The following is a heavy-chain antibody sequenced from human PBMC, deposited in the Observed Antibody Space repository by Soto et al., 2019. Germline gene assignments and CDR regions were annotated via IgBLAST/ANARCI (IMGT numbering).Heavy chain of an antibody. Sequence: GGSLRLSCAASGFTFSSYWMSWVRQAPGKGLEWVANIKQDGSEKYYVDSVKGRFTISRDNAKNSLYLQMNSLRAEDTAVYYGARGSVGGPYAEYFQHWGQGTLVTVSS. D-gene: IGHD3-10*01. V-gene: IGHV3-7*05. CDR2: IKQDGSEK. CDR3: ARGSVGGPYAEYFQH. J-gene: IGHJ1*01. CDR1: GFTFSSYW.